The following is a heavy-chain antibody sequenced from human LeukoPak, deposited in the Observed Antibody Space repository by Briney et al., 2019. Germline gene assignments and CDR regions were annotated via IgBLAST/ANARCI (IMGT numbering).Heavy chain of an antibody. CDR3: AKDFYDFWSGYPNWFDP. D-gene: IGHD3-3*01. J-gene: IGHJ5*02. V-gene: IGHV3-23*01. CDR2: ISGSGGST. Sequence: PGGSLRLSCAASGFTFSSYAMSWVRQAPGKGLEWVSAISGSGGSTYYADSVEGRFTISRDNSKNTLYLQMNSLRAEDTAVYYCAKDFYDFWSGYPNWFDPWGQGTLVTVSS. CDR1: GFTFSSYA.